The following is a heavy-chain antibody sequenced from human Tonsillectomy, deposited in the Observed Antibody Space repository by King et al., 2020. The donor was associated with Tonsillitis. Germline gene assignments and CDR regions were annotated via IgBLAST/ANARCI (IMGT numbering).Heavy chain of an antibody. CDR3: ARGVNDYVWGSYRYDY. CDR1: GGSISSYY. D-gene: IGHD3-16*02. Sequence: VQLQESGPGLVKPSETLSLTCTVSGGSISSYYWSWIRQPPGKGLEWVGYIYHSGSTSYNPSLKSRVTISVYTSKNQFSLKLSSVSAADTAVYYCARGVNDYVWGSYRYDYWGQGTLVTVSS. V-gene: IGHV4-59*01. J-gene: IGHJ4*02. CDR2: IYHSGST.